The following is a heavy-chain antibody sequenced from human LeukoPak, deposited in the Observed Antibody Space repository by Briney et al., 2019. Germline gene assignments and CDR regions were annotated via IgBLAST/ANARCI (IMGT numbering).Heavy chain of an antibody. J-gene: IGHJ6*04. CDR2: ISSSSSYI. Sequence: GGSLRLSCAASGFTFSSYSMNWVRQAPGKGLEWVSSISSSSSYIYYADSVKGRFTISRDNAKNSLYLQMNSLRAEDTAVYYCAILQLERRPYYYGMDVWGKGTTVTVSP. CDR3: AILQLERRPYYYGMDV. CDR1: GFTFSSYS. D-gene: IGHD1-1*01. V-gene: IGHV3-21*01.